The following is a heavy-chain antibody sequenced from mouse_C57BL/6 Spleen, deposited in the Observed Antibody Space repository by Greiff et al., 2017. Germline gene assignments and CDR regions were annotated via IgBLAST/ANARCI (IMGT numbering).Heavy chain of an antibody. CDR2: INPSSGYT. CDR1: GYTFTSYW. CDR3: ARPEGPDAY. V-gene: IGHV1-7*01. Sequence: VKLQESGAELAKPGASVKLSCKASGYTFTSYWMHWVKQRPGQGLEWIGYINPSSGYTKYNQKFKDKATLTADKSSITAYMQLSSLTYEDSAVYYCARPEGPDAYWGQGTLVTVSA. J-gene: IGHJ3*01.